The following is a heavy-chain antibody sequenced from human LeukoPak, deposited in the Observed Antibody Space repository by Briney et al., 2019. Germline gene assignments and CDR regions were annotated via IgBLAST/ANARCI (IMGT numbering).Heavy chain of an antibody. D-gene: IGHD3-9*01. V-gene: IGHV3-23*01. J-gene: IGHJ4*02. CDR2: ISGSGVTT. CDR1: GFTFSSYA. Sequence: PGGSLRLSCAASGFTFSSYAMSWVGQAPGKGLEWVSAISGSGVTTDYADSVKGRFTISRDNSKNTLYLQMNSLRAEDTAVYYCAKENYDILTGYPIDYWGQGTLVTVSS. CDR3: AKENYDILTGYPIDY.